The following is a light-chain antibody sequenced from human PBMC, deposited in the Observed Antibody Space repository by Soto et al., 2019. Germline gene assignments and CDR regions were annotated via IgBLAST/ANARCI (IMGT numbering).Light chain of an antibody. J-gene: IGKJ4*01. V-gene: IGKV1-12*01. CDR2: SAS. CDR1: EAISSW. CDR3: QQARSCPLT. Sequence: DIKMTQSPSSVSASVGDRVTITCRASEAISSWLAWYQQKPGRAPKLLIYSASSLQNGAPSRFTGSGSGTDFTLTITSLQPDDTAIYYGQQARSCPLTFGGGTKVEIK.